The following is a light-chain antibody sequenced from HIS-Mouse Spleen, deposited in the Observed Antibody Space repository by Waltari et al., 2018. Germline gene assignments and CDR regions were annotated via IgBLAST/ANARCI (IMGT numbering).Light chain of an antibody. CDR2: DAS. CDR1: QSVSSY. Sequence: EIVLTQSPATLSLSPGERATLSCRASQSVSSYLAWYQQKPGQAPRRLLYDASNRATGIPARFSGSGSGTDFTLTISSLEPEDFAVYYCQQRSNWPYTFGQGTKLEIK. CDR3: QQRSNWPYT. J-gene: IGKJ2*01. V-gene: IGKV3-11*01.